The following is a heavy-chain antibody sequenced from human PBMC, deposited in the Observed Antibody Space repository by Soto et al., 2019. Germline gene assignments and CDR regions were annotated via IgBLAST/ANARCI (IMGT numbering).Heavy chain of an antibody. CDR2: INPSGGST. V-gene: IGHV1-46*01. Sequence: QVQLVQSGAEVKKPGASVKVSCKASGYTFTSYYMHWVRQAPGQGLEWMGIINPSGGSTSYAQKFQGRVTMTRDTSTGTVYMELSSLRSEDTAVYYCAREGMATIQVHYGMDVWGQGTTVTVSS. CDR1: GYTFTSYY. CDR3: AREGMATIQVHYGMDV. J-gene: IGHJ6*02. D-gene: IGHD5-12*01.